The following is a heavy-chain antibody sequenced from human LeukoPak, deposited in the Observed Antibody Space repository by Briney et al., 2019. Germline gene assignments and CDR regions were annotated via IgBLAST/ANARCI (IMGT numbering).Heavy chain of an antibody. J-gene: IGHJ4*02. CDR2: ISSSSSTT. V-gene: IGHV3-48*02. Sequence: GGSLRLSCAASGFTFSSYSMNWVRQAPGKGMEWVSYISSSSSTTYYADSVKGRFTISRDNAKNSVFLQMNILRDEDTAVYYCARDYGDYGEYFDYWGQGTLVTVSS. D-gene: IGHD4-17*01. CDR1: GFTFSSYS. CDR3: ARDYGDYGEYFDY.